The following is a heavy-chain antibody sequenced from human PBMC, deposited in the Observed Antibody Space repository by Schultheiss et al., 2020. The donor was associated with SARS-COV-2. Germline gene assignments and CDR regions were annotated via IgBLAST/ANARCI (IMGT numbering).Heavy chain of an antibody. V-gene: IGHV4-59*01. CDR1: GGSISSYY. Sequence: SETLSLTCTVSGGSISSYYWSWIRQPPGKGLEWIGYIYYSGNTKYNPSLKSRVTISVDTSKNQFSLKLSSVTAADTAVYYCARVGRSYYGSGSPNWFDPWGQGTLVTVSS. J-gene: IGHJ5*02. CDR3: ARVGRSYYGSGSPNWFDP. D-gene: IGHD3-10*01. CDR2: IYYSGNT.